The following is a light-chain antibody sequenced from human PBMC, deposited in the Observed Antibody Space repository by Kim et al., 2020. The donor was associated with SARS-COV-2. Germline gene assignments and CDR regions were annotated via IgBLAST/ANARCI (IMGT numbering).Light chain of an antibody. CDR3: QQYDNWPRT. CDR1: QSIGIN. J-gene: IGKJ1*01. Sequence: VSPGERATLACGASQSIGINLAWFQRKPGQAPRLLIYAASTRATAIPARFSGSGSGTEFTLTISSMQSDDLAIYFCQQYDNWPRTFGQGTKVDIK. V-gene: IGKV3-15*01. CDR2: AAS.